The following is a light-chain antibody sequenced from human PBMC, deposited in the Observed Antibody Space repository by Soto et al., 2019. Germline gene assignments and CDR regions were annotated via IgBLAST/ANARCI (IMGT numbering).Light chain of an antibody. J-gene: IGKJ1*01. CDR2: RAS. V-gene: IGKV3-15*01. Sequence: EIWMTQSPATLSGSPGERATLSCTASHYIYSNVAWFQQRPGQAPRLLIYRASTRATGTPARLTGSGSGTEFPLTITSMKSEDFALYYCQQYHNLWTFGQGTKVDIK. CDR3: QQYHNLWT. CDR1: HYIYSN.